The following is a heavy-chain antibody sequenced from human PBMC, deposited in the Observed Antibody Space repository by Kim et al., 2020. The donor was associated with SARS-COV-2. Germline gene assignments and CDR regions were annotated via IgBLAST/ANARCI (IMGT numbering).Heavy chain of an antibody. V-gene: IGHV4-31*03. Sequence: SETLSLTCTVSGGPISSGGYYWSWIRQHPGKGLEWIGYIYYSGSTYYNPSLKSRVTISVDTSKNQFSLKLSSVTAADTAVYYCASSGGYDILTGSLGADVFDYWGQGTLVTVSS. CDR1: GGPISSGGYY. CDR2: IYYSGST. D-gene: IGHD3-9*01. CDR3: ASSGGYDILTGSLGADVFDY. J-gene: IGHJ4*02.